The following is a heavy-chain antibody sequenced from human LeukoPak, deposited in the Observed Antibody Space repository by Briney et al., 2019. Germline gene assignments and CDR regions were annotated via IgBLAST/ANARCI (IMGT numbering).Heavy chain of an antibody. Sequence: QPGGSLRLSCAASGFIFSSYAMSWVRQAPGKGLEWVSAISGSGGSTYYADSVKGRFTISRDNSKNTLYLQMNSLRAEDTAVYYCAKDGYYDSSGYSPTWGQGTLVTVSS. CDR1: GFIFSSYA. CDR2: ISGSGGST. J-gene: IGHJ5*02. CDR3: AKDGYYDSSGYSPT. V-gene: IGHV3-23*01. D-gene: IGHD3-22*01.